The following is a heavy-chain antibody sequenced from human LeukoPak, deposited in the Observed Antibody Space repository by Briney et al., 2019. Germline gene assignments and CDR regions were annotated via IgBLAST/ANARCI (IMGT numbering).Heavy chain of an antibody. CDR1: GYSISSGYY. Sequence: PSETLSLTCAVSGYSISSGYYWGWIRQPPGKGLEWIGSIYHSGSTYYNPSLKSRVTISVDTSKNQFSLNLSSVTAADTAVYYCARLDIAARAIDYWGQGTLVTVSS. V-gene: IGHV4-38-2*01. CDR3: ARLDIAARAIDY. D-gene: IGHD6-6*01. CDR2: IYHSGST. J-gene: IGHJ4*02.